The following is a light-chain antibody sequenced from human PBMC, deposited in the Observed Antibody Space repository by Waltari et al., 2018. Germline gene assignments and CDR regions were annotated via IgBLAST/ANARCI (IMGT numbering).Light chain of an antibody. CDR1: QGIRCY. V-gene: IGKV1-13*02. J-gene: IGKJ4*01. Sequence: TQSSSYLSASVGERVNTPFRASQGIRCYLNWYQHKPGKAPKLLIFYANRLESGVPSRFSGSGSGTEFTLTISSLEPEDFATYYCQHYDTLPPVTFGGGTKVEIK. CDR2: YAN. CDR3: QHYDTLPPVT.